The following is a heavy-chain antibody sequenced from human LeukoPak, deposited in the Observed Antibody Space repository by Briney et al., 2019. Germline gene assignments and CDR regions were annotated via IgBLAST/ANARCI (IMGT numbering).Heavy chain of an antibody. D-gene: IGHD6-19*01. J-gene: IGHJ4*02. Sequence: GGSLRLSCAASGFTFSSYWMSWIRQAPGKGLEWVSYISSSGSTIYYADSVKGRFTISRDNAKNSLYLQMNSLRAEDTAVYYCARGAYTGGAVAGHFDYWGQGTLVTVSS. CDR2: ISSSGSTI. CDR1: GFTFSSYW. CDR3: ARGAYTGGAVAGHFDY. V-gene: IGHV3-11*01.